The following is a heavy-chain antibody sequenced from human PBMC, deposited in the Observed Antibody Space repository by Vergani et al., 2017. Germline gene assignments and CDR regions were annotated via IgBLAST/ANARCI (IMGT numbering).Heavy chain of an antibody. Sequence: QVSLVESGGGVVQPGRSLTLTCSASGFGFKNFAMHWVRQAPGKGLEWVATISKDGTHDYYEPSVRGRFAVSRDNFKTTMYLQMDRLTTDDTAVYFCARDGTVIFVISSVYSQLLYYWGQGILGTVSS. CDR2: ISKDGTHD. CDR1: GFGFKNFA. V-gene: IGHV3-30*03. CDR3: ARDGTVIFVISSVYSQLLYY. D-gene: IGHD3-22*01. J-gene: IGHJ4*02.